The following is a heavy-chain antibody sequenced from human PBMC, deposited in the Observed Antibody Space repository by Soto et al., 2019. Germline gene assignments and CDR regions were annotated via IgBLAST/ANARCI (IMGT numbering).Heavy chain of an antibody. Sequence: PGGSLRLSCAASGFTFSSSAISWVRQAPGTGLEWVSTINPTGANTHYADSAQGRFTISRDNSRNTVDLQMSSLTAADTALYYCVSWVSDHFDYWGQGTPVTVSS. J-gene: IGHJ4*02. CDR1: GFTFSSSA. CDR2: INPTGANT. V-gene: IGHV3-23*01. CDR3: VSWVSDHFDY. D-gene: IGHD3-16*01.